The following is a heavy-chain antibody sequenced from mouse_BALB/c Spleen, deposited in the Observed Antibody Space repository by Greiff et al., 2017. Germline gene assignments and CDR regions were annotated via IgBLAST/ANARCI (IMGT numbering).Heavy chain of an antibody. CDR3: ARGRYDYDAYYFDY. CDR2: ISSGGST. CDR1: GFTFSSYA. D-gene: IGHD2-4*01. J-gene: IGHJ2*01. V-gene: IGHV5-6-5*01. Sequence: EVQGVESGGGLVKPGGSLKLSCAASGFTFSSYAMSWVRQTPEKRLEWVASISSGGSTFYPDSVKGRFTISRDNARNILYLQMSSLRSEDTAMYYCARGRYDYDAYYFDYWGQGTTLTVSS.